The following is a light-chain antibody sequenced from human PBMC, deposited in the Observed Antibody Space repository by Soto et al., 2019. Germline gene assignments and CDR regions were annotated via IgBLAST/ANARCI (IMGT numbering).Light chain of an antibody. Sequence: QSVLTQPPSASGTPGQRVTISCSGRSSNIGTKTVSWYQQLPGTAPKLLIYSNNQRPSGVPDRFSGSKSGTSASLAITGLQSEDEGDFYCAAWDASLYGVVFGGGTKVTVL. V-gene: IGLV1-44*01. CDR3: AAWDASLYGVV. J-gene: IGLJ2*01. CDR2: SNN. CDR1: SSNIGTKT.